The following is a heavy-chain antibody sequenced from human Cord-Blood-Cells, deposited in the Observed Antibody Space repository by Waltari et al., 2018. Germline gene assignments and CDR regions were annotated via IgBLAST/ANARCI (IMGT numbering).Heavy chain of an antibody. CDR1: GFTFSNAW. V-gene: IGHV3-15*01. J-gene: IGHJ4*02. CDR3: TPLSNWEGSGY. D-gene: IGHD7-27*01. Sequence: EVQLVESGGGLVKPGGSLRLSCAASGFTFSNAWMSWVPQAPGKGLEWVGRIKSRTDGGRTDYAAPLKGRFTISRDESKNTLYLQMSSRKTEDTAVYYWTPLSNWEGSGYWGQGTLVTVSS. CDR2: IKSRTDGGRT.